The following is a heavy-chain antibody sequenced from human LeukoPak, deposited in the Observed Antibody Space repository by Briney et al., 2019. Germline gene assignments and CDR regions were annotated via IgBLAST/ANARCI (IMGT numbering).Heavy chain of an antibody. CDR2: INHSGST. Sequence: SETLSLTCAVYGGSFSGYYWSWIRQPPGKGLEWIGEINHSGSTNYNPSLKSRVTISVDTSKNQFSLKVSSVTAADTAVYYCATGYSTYYYYYAMDVWGKGTTVTVSS. J-gene: IGHJ6*04. V-gene: IGHV4-34*01. CDR3: ATGYSTYYYYYAMDV. D-gene: IGHD1-26*01. CDR1: GGSFSGYY.